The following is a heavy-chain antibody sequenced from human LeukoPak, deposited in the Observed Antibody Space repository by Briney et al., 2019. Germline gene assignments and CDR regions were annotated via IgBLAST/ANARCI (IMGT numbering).Heavy chain of an antibody. Sequence: ASVKVSCKASGYTFTSYDINWVRQATGQGLEWMGWMNPNSGNTGHAQKFQGRVTMTRNTSISTAYMELSSLRSEDTAVYYCARRYSSGWLYYFDYWGQGTLVTVSS. J-gene: IGHJ4*02. CDR1: GYTFTSYD. V-gene: IGHV1-8*01. CDR3: ARRYSSGWLYYFDY. CDR2: MNPNSGNT. D-gene: IGHD6-19*01.